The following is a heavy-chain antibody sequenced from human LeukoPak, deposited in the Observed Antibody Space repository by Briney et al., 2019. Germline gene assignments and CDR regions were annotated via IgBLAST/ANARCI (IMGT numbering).Heavy chain of an antibody. CDR2: INPNTGGT. J-gene: IGHJ5*02. CDR3: ARFAMGFWSGYYDNWFDP. V-gene: IGHV1-2*02. D-gene: IGHD3-3*01. Sequence: GASVKVSCKASGYTFTDYYMHWVRQAPGQGLEWMGWINPNTGGTNYAQKFQGRVTMTRDTSISTPYMELSWLRSEDTAVYYCARFAMGFWSGYYDNWFDPWGQGTLVTVSS. CDR1: GYTFTDYY.